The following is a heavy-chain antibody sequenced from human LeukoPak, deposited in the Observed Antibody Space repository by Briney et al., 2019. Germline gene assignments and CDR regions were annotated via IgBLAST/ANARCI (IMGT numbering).Heavy chain of an antibody. CDR2: ISNDGSNK. V-gene: IGHV3-30-3*01. Sequence: GGSLRLSCAASGFTFSSYVMHWVRQAPGKGLEWVAFISNDGSNKYYADSVKGRFSTSRDNSKNTLYLQMNSLRAEDTAVYYCARDLMIASNWFDPWGQGTLVTVSS. J-gene: IGHJ5*02. CDR1: GFTFSSYV. D-gene: IGHD3-22*01. CDR3: ARDLMIASNWFDP.